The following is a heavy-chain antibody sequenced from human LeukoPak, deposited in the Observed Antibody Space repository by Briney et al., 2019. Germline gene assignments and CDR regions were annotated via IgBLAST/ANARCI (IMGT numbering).Heavy chain of an antibody. CDR1: GYTFTSYG. V-gene: IGHV1-18*01. Sequence: GSVKVSCKASGYTFTSYGISWVRQAPGQGLEWMGWISAYNGNTNYAQKLQGRVTMTTDTSTSTAYMELRSLRSDDTAVYYCARGPYSYDSSGAFDIWGQGTMVTVSS. D-gene: IGHD3-22*01. J-gene: IGHJ3*02. CDR3: ARGPYSYDSSGAFDI. CDR2: ISAYNGNT.